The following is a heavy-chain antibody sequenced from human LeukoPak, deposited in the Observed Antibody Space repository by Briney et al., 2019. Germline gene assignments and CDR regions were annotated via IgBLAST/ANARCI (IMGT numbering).Heavy chain of an antibody. CDR3: ARDIGRPEGGYYYMDV. Sequence: SVKVSCKASGGTFSSYAISWVRQAPGQGLEWMGGIIPIFGSAIYAQRFQGRVTITADTSTSTAYMELTSLRSEDTAMYYCARDIGRPEGGYYYMDVWGKGTTVIVSS. J-gene: IGHJ6*03. CDR2: IIPIFGSA. CDR1: GGTFSSYA. V-gene: IGHV1-69*06. D-gene: IGHD1-26*01.